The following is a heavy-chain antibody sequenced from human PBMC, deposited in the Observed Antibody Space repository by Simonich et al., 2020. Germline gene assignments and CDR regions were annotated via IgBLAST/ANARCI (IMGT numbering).Heavy chain of an antibody. CDR1: GYTFTSYG. Sequence: QVQLVQSGAEVKKPGASVKVSCKASGYTFTSYGISWCRQAPGQGIEWMGWISAYNGNTNYAQKHQGKVTRTPDTSTSTAYMELRSLRSDDTAVYYGARDQGGRAAAATDYWGQGTLVTVSS. V-gene: IGHV1-18*01. J-gene: IGHJ4*02. D-gene: IGHD6-13*01. CDR3: ARDQGGRAAAATDY. CDR2: ISAYNGNT.